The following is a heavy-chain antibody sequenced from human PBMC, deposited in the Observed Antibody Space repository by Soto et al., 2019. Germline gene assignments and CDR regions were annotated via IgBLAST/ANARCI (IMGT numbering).Heavy chain of an antibody. CDR1: GYTFTSYA. Sequence: QVQLVQSGAEVKKPGASVKVSCKASGYTFTSYAMHWVRQAPGQRLEWMGWINAGNGNTKYSQKFQGRVTITRDTSASTAYMELSSLRSEDTAVYYCARDATETTYYDFWSGPYYYYYYMDVWGKGTTVTVSS. D-gene: IGHD3-3*01. CDR3: ARDATETTYYDFWSGPYYYYYYMDV. V-gene: IGHV1-3*01. CDR2: INAGNGNT. J-gene: IGHJ6*03.